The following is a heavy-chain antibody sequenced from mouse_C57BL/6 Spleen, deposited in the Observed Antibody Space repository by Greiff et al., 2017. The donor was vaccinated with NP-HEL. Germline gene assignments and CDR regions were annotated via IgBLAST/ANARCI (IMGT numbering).Heavy chain of an antibody. CDR3: ARHGNSNYVYFDY. V-gene: IGHV2-6-1*01. Sequence: QVQLKESGPGLVAPSQSLSITCTVSGFSLTSYGVHWVRQPPGKGLEWLVVIWSDGSTTYNSALKSRLSISKDNSKSQVFLKMNSLQTDDTAMYYCARHGNSNYVYFDYWGQGTTLTVSS. J-gene: IGHJ2*01. D-gene: IGHD2-5*01. CDR2: IWSDGST. CDR1: GFSLTSYG.